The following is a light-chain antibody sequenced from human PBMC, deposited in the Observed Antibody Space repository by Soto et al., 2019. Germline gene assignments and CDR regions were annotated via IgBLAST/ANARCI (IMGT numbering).Light chain of an antibody. CDR3: QQYMSSVT. CDR1: QSVDTTF. J-gene: IGKJ1*01. V-gene: IGKV3-20*01. CDR2: GAS. Sequence: EIVLTQSPGSLSLSPGQRATLSCRASQSVDTTFFAWYQKKPGQAPRLLIYGASKRATGIPDRFSGSGYGTDFTLISSRLEPEDFAVYYCQQYMSSVTFGQGTKVEIK.